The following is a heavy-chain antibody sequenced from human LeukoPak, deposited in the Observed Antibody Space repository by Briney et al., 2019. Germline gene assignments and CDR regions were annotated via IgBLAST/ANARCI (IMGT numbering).Heavy chain of an antibody. CDR2: ISAYNGNT. V-gene: IGHV1-18*01. CDR3: ARHRSGSYYGPSDY. J-gene: IGHJ4*02. CDR1: GYTFTSYG. D-gene: IGHD1-26*01. Sequence: GASVKVSCKASGYTFTSYGITWVRQAPGQGLEWMGWISAYNGNTNYAQNLQGRVTMTTDTSTSTAYMELRSLRSDDTAVYYCARHRSGSYYGPSDYWGQGTLVTVSS.